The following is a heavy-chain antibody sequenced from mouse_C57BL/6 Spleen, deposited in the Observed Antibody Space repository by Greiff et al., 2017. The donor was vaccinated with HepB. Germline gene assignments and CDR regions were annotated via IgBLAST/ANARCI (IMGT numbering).Heavy chain of an antibody. CDR3: ARSRIYYDYANAMDY. J-gene: IGHJ4*01. CDR1: GYAFSSYW. D-gene: IGHD2-4*01. Sequence: QVQLQQSGAELVKPGASVKISCKASGYAFSSYWMNWVKQRPGKGLEWIGKIYPGDGDTNYNGKFKGKATLTADKSSSTAYMQLSSLTSEDSAVYFCARSRIYYDYANAMDYWGQGTSVTVSS. CDR2: IYPGDGDT. V-gene: IGHV1-80*01.